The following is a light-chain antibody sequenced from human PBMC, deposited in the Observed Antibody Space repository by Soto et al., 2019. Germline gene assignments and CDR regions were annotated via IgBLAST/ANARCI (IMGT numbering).Light chain of an antibody. J-gene: IGKJ1*01. V-gene: IGKV3-20*01. CDR1: NIVSNSF. Sequence: EVVLTQSPGTLSLSPGERGTLSCWASNIVSNSFLAWYQQKPGQAPRLLIYGASSRATGIPDRFSGSGSGTDFTLPISRLEPEDFAVYYCQQYGSSPATFGQGTKVEIK. CDR3: QQYGSSPAT. CDR2: GAS.